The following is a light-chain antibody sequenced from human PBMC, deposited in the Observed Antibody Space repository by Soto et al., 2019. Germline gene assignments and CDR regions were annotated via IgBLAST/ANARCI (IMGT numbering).Light chain of an antibody. V-gene: IGKV3-11*01. Sequence: EIVLTQSPATLSLSPGERATLSCRASQSVSSYLAWYQQKPGQAPRLLIYDASNRATGIPARFSGSGSGTDFTLTISSLEPEDLAVYYCQQRSNWRWTFGQGTKVESK. CDR2: DAS. CDR1: QSVSSY. CDR3: QQRSNWRWT. J-gene: IGKJ1*01.